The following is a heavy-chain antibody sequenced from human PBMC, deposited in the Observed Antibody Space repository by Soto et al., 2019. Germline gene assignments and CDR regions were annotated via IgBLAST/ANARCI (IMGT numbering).Heavy chain of an antibody. Sequence: EVQLVESGGGLVQPGRSLRLSCAASGFTFDDYAMHWVRQAPGKGLEWVSGISWNSGSIGYADSVKGRFTISRDNAKNSLYLQMNSLRAEDTALYYCAKDGSRVYQLLFHYFDYWGQGTLVTVSS. CDR3: AKDGSRVYQLLFHYFDY. CDR1: GFTFDDYA. D-gene: IGHD2-2*01. J-gene: IGHJ4*02. CDR2: ISWNSGSI. V-gene: IGHV3-9*01.